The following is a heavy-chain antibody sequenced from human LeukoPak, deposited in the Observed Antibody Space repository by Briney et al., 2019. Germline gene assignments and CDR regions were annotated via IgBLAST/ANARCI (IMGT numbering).Heavy chain of an antibody. Sequence: RVLRLSCAASGFTFSNYGMHWIRQAPGKGLEWVTFIRYNGSNKYYADSVKGRFTISRDNSKNTLFLQMNSLRAEDTAVYYCAREVEGIVVVPAAMDAFDIWGQGTMVTVSS. J-gene: IGHJ3*02. CDR2: IRYNGSNK. D-gene: IGHD2-2*01. CDR1: GFTFSNYG. V-gene: IGHV3-30*12. CDR3: AREVEGIVVVPAAMDAFDI.